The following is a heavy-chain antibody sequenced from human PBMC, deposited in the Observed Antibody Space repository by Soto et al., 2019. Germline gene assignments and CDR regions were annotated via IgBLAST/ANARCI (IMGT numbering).Heavy chain of an antibody. J-gene: IGHJ6*02. V-gene: IGHV4-31*03. CDR2: IYYSGST. CDR1: GGSISSGGYY. Sequence: KPSETLSLTCTVSGGSISSGGYYWSWIRQHPGKGLEWIGYIYYSGSTYYNPSLKSRVTISVDTSKNQFSLKLSSVTAADTAVYYCARAIGGTVYYYGMDVWGQGTTVTVSS. CDR3: ARAIGGTVYYYGMDV. D-gene: IGHD2-15*01.